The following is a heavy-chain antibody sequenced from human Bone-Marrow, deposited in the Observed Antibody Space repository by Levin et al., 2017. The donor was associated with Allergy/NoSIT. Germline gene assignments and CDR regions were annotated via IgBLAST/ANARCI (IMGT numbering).Heavy chain of an antibody. CDR3: ARSIFYSNTYFDY. D-gene: IGHD4-11*01. Sequence: ASVKVSCKASGYTFTNYFIHWVRQAPGQGLEWMGLINPRSGTTTYAQKFQGRVTMTRDTSTSTVYMELTSLRSEDTAVYSCARSIFYSNTYFDYWGQGTLVTVSS. CDR1: GYTFTNYF. J-gene: IGHJ4*02. V-gene: IGHV1-46*01. CDR2: INPRSGTT.